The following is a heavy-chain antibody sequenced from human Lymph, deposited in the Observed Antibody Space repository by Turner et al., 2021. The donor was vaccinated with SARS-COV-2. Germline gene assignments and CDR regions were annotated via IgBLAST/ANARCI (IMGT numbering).Heavy chain of an antibody. CDR1: GFTFSSYS. V-gene: IGHV3-21*01. Sequence: EVQLVESGGGLVKPGGSLRLSCSASGFTFSSYSMNWVRQAPGKGLEWVSSITFTSSYIYDADSVKGRFTISRDNAKNSLYLQMNSLRAEDTAVYYCARGPPDFPYYFDYWGQGTLVTVSS. J-gene: IGHJ4*02. CDR2: ITFTSSYI. D-gene: IGHD2-21*02. CDR3: ARGPPDFPYYFDY.